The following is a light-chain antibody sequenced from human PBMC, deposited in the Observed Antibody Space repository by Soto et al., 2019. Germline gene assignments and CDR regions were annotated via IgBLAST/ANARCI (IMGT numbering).Light chain of an antibody. CDR1: QSASNQY. CDR3: QQRGT. CDR2: GVF. J-gene: IGKJ4*01. Sequence: VLTQSPDTLSLSPGERATLSCRASQSASNQYLSWYQQRPGQPPRLLIYGVFIRANGIPARFSGSGSGTDFTLTISSLEPEDFAVYYCQQRGTFGGGTKVDIK. V-gene: IGKV3-11*01.